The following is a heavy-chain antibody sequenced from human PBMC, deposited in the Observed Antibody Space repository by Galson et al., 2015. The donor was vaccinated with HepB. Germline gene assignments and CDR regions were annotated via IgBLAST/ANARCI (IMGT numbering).Heavy chain of an antibody. D-gene: IGHD2-2*01. CDR3: AKDGREDIVVVNGMDV. Sequence: SLRLSCAASGFTFDDYAMHWVRQAPGKGLEWVSGISWNSGSIGYADSVKGRFTISRDNAKNSLYLQMNSLRAEDTALYYCAKDGREDIVVVNGMDVWGQGTTVTVSS. CDR2: ISWNSGSI. CDR1: GFTFDDYA. V-gene: IGHV3-9*01. J-gene: IGHJ6*02.